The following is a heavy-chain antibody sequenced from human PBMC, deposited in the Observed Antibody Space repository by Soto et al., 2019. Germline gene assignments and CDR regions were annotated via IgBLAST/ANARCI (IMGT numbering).Heavy chain of an antibody. CDR2: IYYSGST. CDR1: GGSISSGDYY. D-gene: IGHD3-22*01. V-gene: IGHV4-30-4*01. CDR3: ARVPGRSGYYWAKWYFDL. J-gene: IGHJ2*01. Sequence: QVQLQESGPGLVKPSQTLSLTCTVSGGSISSGDYYWSWIRQPPGKGLEWIGYIYYSGSTYSNPSLKRRVTISVDTSKNHSSLKLSSVTAADTAVYYCARVPGRSGYYWAKWYFDLWGRGTLVTVSS.